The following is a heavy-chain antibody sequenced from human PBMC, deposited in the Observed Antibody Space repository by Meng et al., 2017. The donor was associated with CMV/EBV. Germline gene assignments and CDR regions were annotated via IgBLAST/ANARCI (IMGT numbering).Heavy chain of an antibody. CDR2: ISYDGSNK. CDR1: GFTFSSYA. V-gene: IGHV3-30*04. D-gene: IGHD2-2*01. Sequence: GESLKISCAASGFTFSSYAMHWVRQAPGKGLEWVAVISYDGSNKYCADSVKGRFTISRDNSKNTLYLQMNSLRAEDTAVYYCARDLWPAAIRTPYYYGMDVWGQGTTVTVSS. J-gene: IGHJ6*02. CDR3: ARDLWPAAIRTPYYYGMDV.